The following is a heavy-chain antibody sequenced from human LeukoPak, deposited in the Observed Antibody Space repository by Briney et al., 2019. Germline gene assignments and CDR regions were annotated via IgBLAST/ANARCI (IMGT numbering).Heavy chain of an antibody. Sequence: GGSLRLSCAASGFTFSNYAMSWVRQAPGKGLEWVSRINSDGSTTTCADSVKGRFTISRDNAKNTLYLQMNSLRADDTAVYYCARGPFYDYGLDVWGQGTTVTVFS. CDR2: INSDGSTT. J-gene: IGHJ6*02. CDR1: GFTFSNYA. V-gene: IGHV3-74*01. CDR3: ARGPFYDYGLDV.